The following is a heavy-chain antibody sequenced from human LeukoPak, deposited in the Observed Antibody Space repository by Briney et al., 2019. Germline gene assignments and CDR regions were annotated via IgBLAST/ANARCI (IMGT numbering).Heavy chain of an antibody. CDR2: ISSSSTYI. D-gene: IGHD2-2*01. CDR1: GFTFSFFT. CDR3: ARAPSCSTTTCYVDC. Sequence: GSLRLSCEASGFTFSFFTMNWVRQAPGKGLEWVSSISSSSTYIYYAASVKGRFTISRDNAKNSVYLQMNSLRAEDTAVYYCARAPSCSTTTCYVDCWGQGTLVTVSS. V-gene: IGHV3-21*01. J-gene: IGHJ4*02.